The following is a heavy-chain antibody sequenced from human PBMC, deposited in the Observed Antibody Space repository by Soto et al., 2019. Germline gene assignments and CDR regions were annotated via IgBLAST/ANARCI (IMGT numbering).Heavy chain of an antibody. Sequence: EVQLVESGGGLAQPGSSLTLSCAASGFTFSDHYMGWVRQAPGKGLEWVGRIRDRPDRYTTEYAASVKDRFIISRDDSKNLLYLPMINLKTEGSAVYFCTREAIQLWFAFWGQGTLVTVAS. D-gene: IGHD5-18*01. CDR1: GFTFSDHY. CDR2: IRDRPDRYTT. CDR3: TREAIQLWFAF. J-gene: IGHJ4*02. V-gene: IGHV3-72*01.